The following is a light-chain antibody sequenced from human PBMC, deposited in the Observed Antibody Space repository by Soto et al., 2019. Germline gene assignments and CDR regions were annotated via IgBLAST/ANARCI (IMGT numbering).Light chain of an antibody. CDR3: SSYTSSSTVV. J-gene: IGLJ2*01. V-gene: IGLV2-14*01. Sequence: QSVLTQPASVSGSPGQSITISCTGTSSDVGGYNYVSWYQQHPGKAPKLMIYDVSNRPSGVSNRFSGSKSGNTASLTISGRQAEDEAYYYCSSYTSSSTVVFGGGTQLTVL. CDR2: DVS. CDR1: SSDVGGYNY.